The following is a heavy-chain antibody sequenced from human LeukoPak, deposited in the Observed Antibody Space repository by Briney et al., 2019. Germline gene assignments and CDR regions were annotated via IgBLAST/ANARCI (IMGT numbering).Heavy chain of an antibody. CDR3: ARVGGYYDSSGYYFDY. CDR2: IRYDGNNK. Sequence: GGSLRLSFPASEFTFSSSGMHWVGQPPAKGLEGVAFIRYDGNNKYYADSVKGRFTISRDNAKNSLYLQMNSLRAEDTAVYYCARVGGYYDSSGYYFDYWGQGTLVTVSS. CDR1: EFTFSSSG. J-gene: IGHJ4*02. V-gene: IGHV3-30*02. D-gene: IGHD3-22*01.